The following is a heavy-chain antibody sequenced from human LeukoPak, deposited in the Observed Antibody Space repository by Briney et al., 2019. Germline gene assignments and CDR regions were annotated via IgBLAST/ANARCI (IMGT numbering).Heavy chain of an antibody. Sequence: SETLSLTCTVSGGSISSSSYYWGWIRQPPGKGLEWIGSIYYSGSTYYNPSLKSRVTISVDTSKNQFSLKLSSVTAADAAVYYCARPYGSGSPYFDYWGQGTLVTVSS. J-gene: IGHJ4*02. CDR1: GGSISSSSYY. CDR2: IYYSGST. D-gene: IGHD3-10*01. V-gene: IGHV4-39*01. CDR3: ARPYGSGSPYFDY.